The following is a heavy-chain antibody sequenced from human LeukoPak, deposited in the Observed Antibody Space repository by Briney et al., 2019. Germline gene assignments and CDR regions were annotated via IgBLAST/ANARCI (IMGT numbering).Heavy chain of an antibody. J-gene: IGHJ6*02. CDR3: ARASPGEYYYYGMDV. CDR1: GYTFINYD. Sequence: WASVKVSCKTSGYTFINYDIAWVRQASGQGLEWMGWMNPKSGNRGFAQKFQGRVTMTMNTSMRTASMELSSLTSDDSAVYYCARASPGEYYYYGMDVWGQGTSVAVSS. CDR2: MNPKSGNR. V-gene: IGHV1-8*01.